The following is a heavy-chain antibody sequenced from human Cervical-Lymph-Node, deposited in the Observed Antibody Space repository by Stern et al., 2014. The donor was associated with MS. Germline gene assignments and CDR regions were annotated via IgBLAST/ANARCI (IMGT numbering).Heavy chain of an antibody. CDR1: GGTFSSQA. Sequence: VQLLESGAEVKKPGSSVKVSCKASGGTFSSQAINWVRQAPGQGLEWLGWIIPIFGTTNYAQKVQDRVTITADESTSTAYMDLSSLRSEDTAVYYCATPSTVIVGGMDVWGQGTTVTVSS. J-gene: IGHJ6*02. CDR2: IIPIFGTT. D-gene: IGHD4-17*01. CDR3: ATPSTVIVGGMDV. V-gene: IGHV1-69*01.